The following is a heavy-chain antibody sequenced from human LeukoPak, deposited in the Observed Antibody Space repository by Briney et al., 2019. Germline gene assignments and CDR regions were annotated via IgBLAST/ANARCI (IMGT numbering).Heavy chain of an antibody. J-gene: IGHJ4*02. CDR3: TVRYCSSTSCLDY. V-gene: IGHV3-15*01. CDR1: GFTFSNAW. D-gene: IGHD2-2*01. Sequence: GGSLRLSCAASGFTFSNAWMSWVRQAPGKGLEWVGRIKSKTDGGTTDYAAPVKGRFTISSDDSKNTLYLQMNSLKTEDTAVYYCTVRYCSSTSCLDYWGQGTLVTVSS. CDR2: IKSKTDGGTT.